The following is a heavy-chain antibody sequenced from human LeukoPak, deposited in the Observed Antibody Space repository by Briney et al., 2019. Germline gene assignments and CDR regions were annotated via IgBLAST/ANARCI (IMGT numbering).Heavy chain of an antibody. Sequence: GGSLRLSCAASGFTFSTYAMNWVRQAPRKGLEWVSAISGSGGSSFYADSVKGRFTISRDNSKNTLYLQMNSLRAEDTAVYYCAKHPGTAVAGTGYWGQGTLVTVSS. V-gene: IGHV3-23*01. J-gene: IGHJ4*02. CDR2: ISGSGGSS. D-gene: IGHD6-19*01. CDR1: GFTFSTYA. CDR3: AKHPGTAVAGTGY.